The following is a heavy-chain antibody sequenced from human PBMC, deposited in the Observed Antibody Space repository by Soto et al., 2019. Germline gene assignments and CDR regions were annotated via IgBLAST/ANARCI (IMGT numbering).Heavy chain of an antibody. J-gene: IGHJ5*02. CDR3: ARGQQLVANWLDP. Sequence: GGSLRLSCAASGFPFSDSYMAWVRQAPGKGLEEIATISSTGSTPYYADSVKGRFTISRDNAQNSLYLEMNNLRAEDTAVYYCARGQQLVANWLDPWGQGILVTVSS. CDR2: ISSTGSTP. V-gene: IGHV3-11*01. CDR1: GFPFSDSY. D-gene: IGHD6-6*01.